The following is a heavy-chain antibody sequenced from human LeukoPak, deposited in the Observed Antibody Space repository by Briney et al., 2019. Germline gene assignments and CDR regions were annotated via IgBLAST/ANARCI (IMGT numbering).Heavy chain of an antibody. CDR1: GFTFSSYG. D-gene: IGHD1-26*01. CDR3: AKMGARLYYYYYGMDV. CDR2: ISYDGSNK. V-gene: IGHV3-30*18. J-gene: IGHJ6*02. Sequence: GGSLRLSCAASGFTFSSYGMHWVRQAPGKGLEGVAVISYDGSNKYYGDSVKGRFTMSRDNSKNTVYLQMNSLRAEDTAVYYCAKMGARLYYYYYGMDVWGQGTTVTVSS.